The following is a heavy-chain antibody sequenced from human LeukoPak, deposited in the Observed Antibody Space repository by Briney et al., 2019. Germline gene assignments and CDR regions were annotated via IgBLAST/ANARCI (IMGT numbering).Heavy chain of an antibody. Sequence: PGGSLRLSCAASGFTFSSYAMSWVRQAPGKGLEWVSAISGSGGSTYYADSGKGRFTISRDNSKNTLYLQMNSLRAEDTAVYYCAKGAYCSSTSCRTGVGWFDPWGQGTLVTVSS. CDR1: GFTFSSYA. CDR2: ISGSGGST. D-gene: IGHD2-2*01. J-gene: IGHJ5*02. V-gene: IGHV3-23*01. CDR3: AKGAYCSSTSCRTGVGWFDP.